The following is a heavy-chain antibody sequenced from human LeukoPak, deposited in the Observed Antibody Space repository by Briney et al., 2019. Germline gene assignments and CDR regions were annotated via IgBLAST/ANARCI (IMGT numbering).Heavy chain of an antibody. V-gene: IGHV4-34*01. Sequence: SETLSLICAVYGGSFSGYYWSWIRQPPGKGLEWIGEINHSGSTNYNPSLKSRVTISVDTSKNQFSLKLSSVTAADTAVYYCARVPGWYYYGMDVWGQGTTVTVSS. J-gene: IGHJ6*02. D-gene: IGHD6-19*01. CDR1: GGSFSGYY. CDR3: ARVPGWYYYGMDV. CDR2: INHSGST.